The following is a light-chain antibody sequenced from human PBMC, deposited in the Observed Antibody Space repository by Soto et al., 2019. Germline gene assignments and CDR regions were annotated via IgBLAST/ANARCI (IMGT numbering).Light chain of an antibody. CDR1: KNDIGVYDF. CDR3: KSYAGSNTYV. CDR2: EVV. Sequence: QSVLTQPPSASGSPGLSVTISCTGTKNDIGVYDFVSWYQHHPGKAPRLIIYEVVQRPSGVPDRFSGSKSGNTASLTVSGLQAADEADYFCKSYAGSNTYVFGSGTKSPS. J-gene: IGLJ1*01. V-gene: IGLV2-8*01.